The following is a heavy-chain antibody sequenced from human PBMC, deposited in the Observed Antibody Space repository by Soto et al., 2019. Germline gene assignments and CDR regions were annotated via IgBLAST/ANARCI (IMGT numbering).Heavy chain of an antibody. D-gene: IGHD3-10*01. Sequence: ASGKVSCKASGYTFTSYDINWVRQATGQGLEWMGWMNPNSGNTGYAQKFQGRVTMTRNTSISTAYMELSSLRSEDTAVYYCARERGDYYGSGSYYYYYGMDVWGQGTTVTVSS. J-gene: IGHJ6*02. CDR3: ARERGDYYGSGSYYYYYGMDV. V-gene: IGHV1-8*01. CDR1: GYTFTSYD. CDR2: MNPNSGNT.